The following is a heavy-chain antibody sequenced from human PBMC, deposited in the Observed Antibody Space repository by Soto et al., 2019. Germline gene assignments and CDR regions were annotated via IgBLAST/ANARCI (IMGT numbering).Heavy chain of an antibody. CDR3: ARQRAKITIFGVVINSYGMDV. CDR1: GGSISSSSYY. D-gene: IGHD3-3*01. CDR2: IYYSGST. Sequence: SETLSLTCTVSGGSISSSSYYWGWIRQPPGKGLEWIGSIYYSGSTYYNPSLKSRVTISVDTSKNQFSLKLSSVTAADTAVYYCARQRAKITIFGVVINSYGMDVWGQGTTVTVSS. J-gene: IGHJ6*02. V-gene: IGHV4-39*01.